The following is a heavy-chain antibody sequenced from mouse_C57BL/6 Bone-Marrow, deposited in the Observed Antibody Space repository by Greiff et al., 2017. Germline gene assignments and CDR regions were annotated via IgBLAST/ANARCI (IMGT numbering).Heavy chain of an antibody. D-gene: IGHD1-1*01. CDR2: IRSKSNNYAT. Sequence: EVKLVESGGGLVQPKGSLKLSCAASGFSFNTYAMNWVRQAPGKGLEWVARIRSKSNNYATYYADSVKDRFTISRDDSESMLYLQMNNLKTEDTAMYYCVGQGGTTGNYFDDWGQGTTLTVSS. CDR3: VGQGGTTGNYFDD. J-gene: IGHJ2*01. V-gene: IGHV10-1*01. CDR1: GFSFNTYA.